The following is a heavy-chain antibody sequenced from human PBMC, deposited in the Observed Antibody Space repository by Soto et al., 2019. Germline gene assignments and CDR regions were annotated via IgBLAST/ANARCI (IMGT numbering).Heavy chain of an antibody. CDR1: GFSFVNYA. D-gene: IGHD6-19*01. V-gene: IGHV3-23*01. Sequence: GESLRLSCAASGFSFVNYAMNWVRQAPGKGLEWVSGLSGSGTSTYYADSVKGRFTISRDNSRDTLFLQMNSLTADDTAVYYCAKATTNGGWFNPFDSWGQGALVTVSS. CDR2: LSGSGTST. CDR3: AKATTNGGWFNPFDS. J-gene: IGHJ4*02.